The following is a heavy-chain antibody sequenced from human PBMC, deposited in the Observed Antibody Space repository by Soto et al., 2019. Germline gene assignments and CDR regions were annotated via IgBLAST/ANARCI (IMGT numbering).Heavy chain of an antibody. CDR2: IMPVFDIV. Sequence: QVQLVQSETEVKKPGSSVKVSCKASGGTFSSYGISWVRLVPGQGLEWMGGIMPVFDIVNYAQKFQGRVSLSADKSTSTDYMELSSLRSEDTAVYYCTRYYDILTGYFASWGQGTLVTVSS. J-gene: IGHJ4*02. V-gene: IGHV1-69*17. CDR1: GGTFSSYG. CDR3: TRYYDILTGYFAS. D-gene: IGHD3-9*01.